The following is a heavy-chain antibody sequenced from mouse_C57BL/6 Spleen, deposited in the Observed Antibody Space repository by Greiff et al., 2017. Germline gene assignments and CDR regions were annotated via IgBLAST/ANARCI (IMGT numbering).Heavy chain of an antibody. CDR1: GYTFTSYW. CDR2: IDPSDSYT. Sequence: QVQLKQPGAELVKPGASVKLSCKASGYTFTSYWMQWVKQRPGQGLEWIGEIDPSDSYTNYNQKFKGKATLTVDTSSSTAYMQLSSLTSEDSAVYYCARSPYYYGSTYYFDYWGQGTTLTVSS. CDR3: ARSPYYYGSTYYFDY. D-gene: IGHD1-1*01. V-gene: IGHV1-50*01. J-gene: IGHJ2*01.